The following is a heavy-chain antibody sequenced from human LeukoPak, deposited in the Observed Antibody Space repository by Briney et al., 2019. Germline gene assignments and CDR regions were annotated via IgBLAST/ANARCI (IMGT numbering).Heavy chain of an antibody. Sequence: SETLSLTCTVSGGSISSGGYYWSWLRQHPGKGLEWIGYIYYSGSTYYNTSLKSRVTISVDTSKNQFSLKLSSVTAADTAVYYCARGTPGYADAYDIWGQGTMVTVSS. V-gene: IGHV4-31*03. J-gene: IGHJ3*02. CDR3: ARGTPGYADAYDI. D-gene: IGHD3-9*01. CDR2: IYYSGST. CDR1: GGSISSGGYY.